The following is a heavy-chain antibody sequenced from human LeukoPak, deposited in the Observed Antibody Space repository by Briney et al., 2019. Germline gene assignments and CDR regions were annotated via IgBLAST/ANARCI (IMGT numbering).Heavy chain of an antibody. CDR1: GGSISSYY. V-gene: IGHV4-59*08. Sequence: SETLSLTCTVSGGSISSYYWSWIRQPPGKGLEWIGYIYYSGSTNYNPSLKSRVTISVDTSKNQFSLKLSSVTAADTAVYYCASRSYYYYGMDVWGQGTTVTVSS. J-gene: IGHJ6*02. CDR2: IYYSGST. CDR3: ASRSYYYYGMDV.